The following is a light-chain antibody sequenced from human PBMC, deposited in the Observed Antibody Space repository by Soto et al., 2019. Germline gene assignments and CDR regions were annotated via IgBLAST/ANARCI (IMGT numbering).Light chain of an antibody. CDR2: DAS. CDR3: QQRSNWLT. CDR1: QSVSSY. J-gene: IGKJ4*01. Sequence: EIVLTQSPATLSLSPGERATLSCRASQSVSSYLAWYQQKPGQAPRLLIYDASNSATAIPARFSGSGCVTDFTLTISSLEPDDFAVYYCQQRSNWLTFGGGTKVEIK. V-gene: IGKV3-11*01.